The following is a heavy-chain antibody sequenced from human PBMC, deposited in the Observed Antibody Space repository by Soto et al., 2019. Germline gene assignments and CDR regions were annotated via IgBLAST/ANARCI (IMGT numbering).Heavy chain of an antibody. CDR2: INAGNGDT. CDR3: ARGFMYSSGPGFDP. CDR1: GHTFINYP. D-gene: IGHD6-19*01. Sequence: GASVKVSCKASGHTFINYPMQWVRPAPGQRLEWMGWINAGNGDTEYPQKFQVRVTITRDTSANTAYMDLSSLRSEGTAVYYCARGFMYSSGPGFDPWGQGTLVTVSS. J-gene: IGHJ5*02. V-gene: IGHV1-3*01.